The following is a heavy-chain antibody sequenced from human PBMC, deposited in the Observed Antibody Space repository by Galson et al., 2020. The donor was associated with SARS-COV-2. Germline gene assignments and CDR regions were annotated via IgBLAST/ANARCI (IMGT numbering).Heavy chain of an antibody. V-gene: IGHV3-30*18. J-gene: IGHJ6*03. Sequence: GESLKISCAASGFTFTTYGMHWVRQAPGKGLEWVAVISYDGSNKYYADSVKGRFTISRDNSKNTLYLQMNSLRGEDTAVYYCAKDGDASSTPEGPYYDYVDVWGKGTTVTISS. D-gene: IGHD7-27*01. CDR2: ISYDGSNK. CDR1: GFTFTTYG. CDR3: AKDGDASSTPEGPYYDYVDV.